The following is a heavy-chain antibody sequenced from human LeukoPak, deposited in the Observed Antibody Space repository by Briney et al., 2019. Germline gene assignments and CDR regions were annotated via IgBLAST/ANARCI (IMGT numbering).Heavy chain of an antibody. CDR3: ARGVPLGYCTYGVCYPPYYFDY. J-gene: IGHJ4*02. Sequence: ASVKVSCKASGYTFISYNINWLRQVTGQGLEWMGWVNPRSGDAGYLQKFQGRLTITRDSSIDTAYMDLSGLNSEDTAVYYCARGVPLGYCTYGVCYPPYYFDYWGQGTLVTASS. D-gene: IGHD2-8*01. V-gene: IGHV1-8*01. CDR2: VNPRSGDA. CDR1: GYTFISYN.